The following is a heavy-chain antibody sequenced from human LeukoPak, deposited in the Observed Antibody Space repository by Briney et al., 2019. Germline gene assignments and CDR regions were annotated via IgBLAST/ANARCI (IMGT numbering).Heavy chain of an antibody. CDR1: GYTFTGYY. V-gene: IGHV1-2*02. CDR2: TNPNSGGT. J-gene: IGHJ6*03. CDR3: ARVQGHCSGSSCYSAPYYYYMDV. Sequence: ASVKVSCKASGYTFTGYYMHWVRQAPGQGLEWMGWTNPNSGGTNYAQKFQGRVTMTRDTSISTAYMELSRLRSDDTAVYYCARVQGHCSGSSCYSAPYYYYMDVWGKGTTVTVSS. D-gene: IGHD2-15*01.